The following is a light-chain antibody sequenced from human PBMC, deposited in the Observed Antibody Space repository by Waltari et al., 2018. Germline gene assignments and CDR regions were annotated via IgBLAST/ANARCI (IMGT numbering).Light chain of an antibody. CDR2: WAS. J-gene: IGKJ1*01. CDR1: PSVLYRSNNKNY. V-gene: IGKV4-1*01. Sequence: DIVMTQSPDSLAVYLGERATISSTSSPSVLYRSNNKNYLLWYQQKPGQPPKLLIYWASTREAGVPDRFSGSGSGTDFTLTINSLQAEDVAVYYCQQYDSTPWTFGQGTKVEIK. CDR3: QQYDSTPWT.